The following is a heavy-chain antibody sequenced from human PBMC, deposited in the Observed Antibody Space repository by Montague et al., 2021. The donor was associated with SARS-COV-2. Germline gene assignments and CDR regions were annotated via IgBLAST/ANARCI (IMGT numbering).Heavy chain of an antibody. CDR1: GGSINSSSYY. D-gene: IGHD2-2*01. J-gene: IGHJ4*02. CDR2: IYSGST. Sequence: SETLSLTCTVSGGSINSSSYYWGWIRQPPGKGLEWIGSIYSGSTYYNPSLKSRVTISVDTSKNQFSPKQSSVTAADTAVFYCARELGYCSSTNCFHFDYWGQGTLVTVSS. CDR3: ARELGYCSSTNCFHFDY. V-gene: IGHV4-39*07.